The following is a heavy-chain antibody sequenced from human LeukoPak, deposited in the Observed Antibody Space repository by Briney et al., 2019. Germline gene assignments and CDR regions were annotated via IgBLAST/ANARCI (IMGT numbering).Heavy chain of an antibody. V-gene: IGHV3-23*01. D-gene: IGHD3-22*01. CDR1: GFIFNNYG. CDR3: AKGGSGYFADL. CDR2: ISNDDGGT. J-gene: IGHJ5*02. Sequence: GGSLRLSCAASGFIFNNYGLIWVRQAPGKGLQWVSAISNDDGGTTYADFVKGRFTISRDNSKNTLFLQMNSLRAEDTALYYCAKGGSGYFADLWGQGTLVTVSS.